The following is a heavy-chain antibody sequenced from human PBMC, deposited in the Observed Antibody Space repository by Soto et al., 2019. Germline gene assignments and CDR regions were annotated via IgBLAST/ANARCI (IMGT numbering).Heavy chain of an antibody. CDR2: VYSSGTT. V-gene: IGHV4-4*07. Sequence: PSETRSRTCILSGGSTNSYLCSWIRQPAGKGLEWIVRVYSSGTTDYNPSLNSRATMSVETSKNQFSLKLTSVTAADKAVYYCARDIGSYAYAEGYWGQGTQVPVSS. CDR3: ARDIGSYAYAEGY. CDR1: GGSTNSYL. D-gene: IGHD2-21*01. J-gene: IGHJ4*02.